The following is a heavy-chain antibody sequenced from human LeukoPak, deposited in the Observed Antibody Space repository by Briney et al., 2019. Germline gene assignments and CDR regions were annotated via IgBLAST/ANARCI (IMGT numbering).Heavy chain of an antibody. Sequence: GESLKISCKASGYTFTSYDINWVRQATGQGLEWMGWMNPNSGNTGYAQKFQGRVTMTRNTSISTAYMELSSLRSEDTAVYYCARGSPRQGRGAFDIWGQGTMVTVSS. CDR1: GYTFTSYD. CDR2: MNPNSGNT. J-gene: IGHJ3*02. V-gene: IGHV1-8*01. CDR3: ARGSPRQGRGAFDI.